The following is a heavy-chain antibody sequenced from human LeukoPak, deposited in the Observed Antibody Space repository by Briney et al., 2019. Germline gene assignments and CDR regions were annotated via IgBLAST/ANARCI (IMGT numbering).Heavy chain of an antibody. CDR2: INPNSGGT. D-gene: IGHD4-17*01. CDR3: AREVTVTTSFDY. CDR1: GYTFTGYY. V-gene: IGHV1-2*02. Sequence: ASLKVSCKASGYTFTGYYMHWVRQAPGQGLEWMGWINPNSGGTNYAQKFQGRVTMSRDTSISTAYMELSRLRADDTAVYYCAREVTVTTSFDYWGQGTLVTVSS. J-gene: IGHJ4*02.